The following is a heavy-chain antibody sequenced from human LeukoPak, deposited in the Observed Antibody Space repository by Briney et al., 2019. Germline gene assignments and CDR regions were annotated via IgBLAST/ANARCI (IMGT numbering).Heavy chain of an antibody. CDR1: GFMFSSYS. J-gene: IGHJ4*02. CDR2: ISSGSTTI. V-gene: IGHV3-48*02. Sequence: GGSLRLSCAATGFMFSSYSMNWVRQAPGKGLEWVSYISSGSTTIHYADSVKGRFTISRDNAKNSLYLQMNSLRDEDTAVYYCARTGNLDYWGQGTLVTVSS. CDR3: ARTGNLDY.